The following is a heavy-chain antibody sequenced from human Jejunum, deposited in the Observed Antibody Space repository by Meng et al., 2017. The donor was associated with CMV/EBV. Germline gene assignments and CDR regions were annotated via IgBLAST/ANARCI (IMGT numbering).Heavy chain of an antibody. Sequence: QLVQSGGDVKKPWASVKVFFKSSGYTFTNYGITWVRQAPGQGLEWMGWISAYNGNTNYAQTLQGRLTMTTDTSTSTAYMELRSLRSDDTAVYYCARVEVGITSGDYWGQGTLVTVSS. J-gene: IGHJ4*02. D-gene: IGHD1-26*01. CDR2: ISAYNGNT. V-gene: IGHV1-18*01. CDR1: GYTFTNYG. CDR3: ARVEVGITSGDY.